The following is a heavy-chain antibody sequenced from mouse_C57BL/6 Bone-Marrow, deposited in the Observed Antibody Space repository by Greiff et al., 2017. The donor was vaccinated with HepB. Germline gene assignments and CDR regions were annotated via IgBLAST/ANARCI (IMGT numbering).Heavy chain of an antibody. J-gene: IGHJ3*01. CDR1: GYTFTSYW. Sequence: QVQLQQPGAELVKPGASVKMSCKASGYTFTSYWITWVKQRPGQGLEWIGDIYPGSGSTNYNEKFKSKATLTVDTSSSTAYMQLSSLTSEDSAVYYCARSDYSNYGWFAYWGQGTLVTVS. CDR2: IYPGSGST. CDR3: ARSDYSNYGWFAY. D-gene: IGHD2-5*01. V-gene: IGHV1-55*01.